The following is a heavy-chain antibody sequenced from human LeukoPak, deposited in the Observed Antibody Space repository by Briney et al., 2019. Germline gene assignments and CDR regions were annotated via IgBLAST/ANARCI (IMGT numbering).Heavy chain of an antibody. D-gene: IGHD2-2*01. V-gene: IGHV3-30*03. CDR3: ARVDIVVVPAVTDY. CDR2: MSYDGYSR. Sequence: GGSLRLSCAASGFIFRNYGMNWVRQAPGKGLEWVAVMSYDGYSRYYAESVKGRFTISRDNSKNTLYLQMNSLRAEDTAVYYCARVDIVVVPAVTDYWGQGTLVTVSS. J-gene: IGHJ4*02. CDR1: GFIFRNYG.